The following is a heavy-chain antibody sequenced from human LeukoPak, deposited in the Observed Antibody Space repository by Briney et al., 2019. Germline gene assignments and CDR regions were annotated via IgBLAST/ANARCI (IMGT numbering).Heavy chain of an antibody. CDR2: IQSKTDGGTT. D-gene: IGHD3-10*01. CDR3: ATLTVRGVINI. CDR1: GFTFSSYS. Sequence: GGSLRLSCAASGFTFSSYSMNWVRQAPGKGLEWVGRIQSKTDGGTTEYAAPVKGRFTISRDDSKTTLYLQMNSLKTEDTAVYYCATLTVRGVINIWGQGTLVTVSS. J-gene: IGHJ4*02. V-gene: IGHV3-15*01.